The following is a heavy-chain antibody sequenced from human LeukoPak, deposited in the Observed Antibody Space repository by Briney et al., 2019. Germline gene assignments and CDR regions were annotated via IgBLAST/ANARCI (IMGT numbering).Heavy chain of an antibody. CDR1: GFTLSGYW. J-gene: IGHJ5*02. V-gene: IGHV3-7*01. Sequence: GSLRLSCAGSGFTLSGYWMTWVRRAPGKGLEWVANIKYDGSEKQYVDSVKGRFTISRDNAKNSLYLQMNSLRVEDMAVYYCARGLGWLDPWGQGTLVTVSS. CDR2: IKYDGSEK. CDR3: ARGLGWLDP.